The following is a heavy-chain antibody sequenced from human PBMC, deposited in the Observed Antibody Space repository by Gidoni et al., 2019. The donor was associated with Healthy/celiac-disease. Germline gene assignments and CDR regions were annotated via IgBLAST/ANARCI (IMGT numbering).Heavy chain of an antibody. CDR1: GSTFSRYR. Sequence: EVQLVESGGGLGQPGGSLRRSCAASGSTFSRYRMSWVRQAPGKGLEWVANLKQDGSEKYYVDSVKGRFTISRHNAKNSLYLQMNSLRAEDTAVYYCARGITMIPLDYWGQGTLVTVSS. D-gene: IGHD3-22*01. CDR3: ARGITMIPLDY. J-gene: IGHJ4*02. V-gene: IGHV3-7*01. CDR2: LKQDGSEK.